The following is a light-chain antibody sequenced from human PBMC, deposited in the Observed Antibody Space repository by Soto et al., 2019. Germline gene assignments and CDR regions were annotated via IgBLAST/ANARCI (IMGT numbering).Light chain of an antibody. V-gene: IGKV3-15*01. J-gene: IGKJ5*01. CDR3: QQYNNWPS. CDR1: QTVRNN. Sequence: EFVLTQSPGTLSLSRGERATLSCRASQTVRNNYLAWYQQKPCQAPRLLIYGASTRATGIPARLSGSGSGTEFTLTIRSLQSEDFAVYYCQQYNNWPSFGQGTRLEIK. CDR2: GAS.